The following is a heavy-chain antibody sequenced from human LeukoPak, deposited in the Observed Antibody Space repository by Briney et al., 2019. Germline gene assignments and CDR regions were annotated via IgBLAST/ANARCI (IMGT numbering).Heavy chain of an antibody. D-gene: IGHD3-10*01. Sequence: ASVKVSCKASGCTFTGYYMHWVRQAPGQGLEWMGWINPNSGGTNYAQKFQGRVTMTRDTSISTAYMELSRLRSDDTAVYYCARHSRGGANWFDPWGQGTLVTVSS. J-gene: IGHJ5*02. CDR3: ARHSRGGANWFDP. V-gene: IGHV1-2*02. CDR1: GCTFTGYY. CDR2: INPNSGGT.